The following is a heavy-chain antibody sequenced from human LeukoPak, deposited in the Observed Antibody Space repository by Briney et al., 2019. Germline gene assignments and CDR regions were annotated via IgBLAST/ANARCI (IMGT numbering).Heavy chain of an antibody. J-gene: IGHJ4*02. CDR2: IHYSGST. D-gene: IGHD5-18*01. CDR3: ARQQDTEWYYFDY. CDR1: GGSISNYY. V-gene: IGHV4-59*08. Sequence: SETLSLTCTVSGGSISNYYWSWIRQPPGEGLEWIAYIHYSGSTNYNPSLRSRVTISVDTSKNQFSLNLSSVTAADTAVYYCARQQDTEWYYFDYWGQGTLVTVSS.